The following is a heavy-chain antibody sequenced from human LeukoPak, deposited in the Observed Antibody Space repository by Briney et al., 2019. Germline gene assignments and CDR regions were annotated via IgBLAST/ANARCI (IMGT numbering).Heavy chain of an antibody. Sequence: GGSLRLSCAASGSTFSSYEMNWVRQAPGKGLEWVSAISGSGGSTYYADSVKGRFTISRDNSKNTLYLQMNSLRAEDTAVYYCARSGSGSYKYYYYYYYMDVWGKGTTVTVSS. CDR2: ISGSGGST. V-gene: IGHV3-23*01. D-gene: IGHD3-10*01. CDR1: GSTFSSYE. CDR3: ARSGSGSYKYYYYYYYMDV. J-gene: IGHJ6*03.